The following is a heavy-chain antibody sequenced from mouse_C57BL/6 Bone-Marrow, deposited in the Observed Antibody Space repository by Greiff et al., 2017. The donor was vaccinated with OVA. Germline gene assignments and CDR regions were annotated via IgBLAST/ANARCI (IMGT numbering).Heavy chain of an antibody. Sequence: VQLQQSGAELVRPGASVKLSCTASGFNIKDDYMHWVKQRPEQGLEWIGWIDPENGDTEYASKFQGKATITADTSSNTAYLQLSSLTSEDTAVYDCTTFYYYGSSPMRYFDVWGTGTTVTVSS. V-gene: IGHV14-4*01. J-gene: IGHJ1*03. CDR3: TTFYYYGSSPMRYFDV. CDR1: GFNIKDDY. D-gene: IGHD1-1*01. CDR2: IDPENGDT.